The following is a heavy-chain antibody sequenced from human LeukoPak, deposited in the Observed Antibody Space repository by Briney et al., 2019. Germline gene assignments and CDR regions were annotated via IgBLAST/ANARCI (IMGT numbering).Heavy chain of an antibody. V-gene: IGHV3-7*01. D-gene: IGHD3-22*01. Sequence: PGGSLRLSCAASGFTFSSYWMSWVRQAPGKGLEWVANIKQDGSEKYYVDSVKGRFTISRDNAKNSLYLQMNSLRAEDTAVYYCARGGGSSGYHRRQIYYFDYWGQGTLVTVSS. CDR1: GFTFSSYW. CDR3: ARGGGSSGYHRRQIYYFDY. J-gene: IGHJ4*02. CDR2: IKQDGSEK.